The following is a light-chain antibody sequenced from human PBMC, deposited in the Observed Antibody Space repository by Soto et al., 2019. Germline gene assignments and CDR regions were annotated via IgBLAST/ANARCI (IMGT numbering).Light chain of an antibody. V-gene: IGKV1-5*01. Sequence: DIQMTQSPSTLSASVGDRVTITCRASQSIDTWLAWYQQKPGKAPKLLIYDASNLESGVPSRFSGSGSGTEFTLTINSLQPDDFATYYCQQYSSFSMYTFGQGTKLEIK. CDR2: DAS. J-gene: IGKJ2*01. CDR3: QQYSSFSMYT. CDR1: QSIDTW.